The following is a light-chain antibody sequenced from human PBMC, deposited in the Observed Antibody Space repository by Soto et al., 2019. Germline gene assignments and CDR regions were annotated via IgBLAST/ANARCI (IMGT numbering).Light chain of an antibody. V-gene: IGKV1-13*02. Sequence: AIQLTQSPSSLSASVRDRVTITCRASQGISSALAWYQHKPGKVPKLLIYAASSLQSGVPSRFSGSESGTDFTLTISCLQSEDFATYYCQQYYSYPQTFGQGTKGDIK. CDR1: QGISSA. CDR2: AAS. CDR3: QQYYSYPQT. J-gene: IGKJ1*01.